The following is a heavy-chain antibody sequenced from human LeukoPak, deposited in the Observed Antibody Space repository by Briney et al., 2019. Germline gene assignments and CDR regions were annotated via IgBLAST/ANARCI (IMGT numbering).Heavy chain of an antibody. V-gene: IGHV3-33*01. CDR3: ARENFDP. CDR2: ISHDETYK. CDR1: GFTFRNYG. J-gene: IGHJ5*02. Sequence: PGGSLRLSCAASGFTFRNYGMHWVRQAPGKGLEWVAVISHDETYKNSADSVMGRFTISRDNSKNTVYLQMNSLRGEDTAVYYCARENFDPWGQGTQVTVSS.